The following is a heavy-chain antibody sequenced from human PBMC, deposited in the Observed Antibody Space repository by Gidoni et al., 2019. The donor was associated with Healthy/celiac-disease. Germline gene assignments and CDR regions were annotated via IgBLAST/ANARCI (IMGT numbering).Heavy chain of an antibody. V-gene: IGHV3-30*04. J-gene: IGHJ4*02. CDR2: ISYDGSNK. Sequence: QVQPVESGGGVVQPGRFLRLSCAASGFPFSSYSMHWVRQAPGKGLGWVAVISYDGSNKYYADSVKGRFTISRDNSKNTLYLQMNSLSAEDAAVYYGAREWIAAAAYDYWGQGTLVTVSS. CDR1: GFPFSSYS. D-gene: IGHD6-13*01. CDR3: AREWIAAAAYDY.